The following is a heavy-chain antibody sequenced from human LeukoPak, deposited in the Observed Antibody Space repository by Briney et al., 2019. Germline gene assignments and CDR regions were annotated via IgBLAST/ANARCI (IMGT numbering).Heavy chain of an antibody. Sequence: GGSLRLSCAASGFSFSSYGMSWVRQAPGKGLEWVSVIYSGGSTNYADSVKGRFTISRDNAKNSLYLQMNSLRAEDTAVYYCAGRGSGWYPGYWGQGTLVAVSS. CDR2: IYSGGST. J-gene: IGHJ4*02. V-gene: IGHV3-66*01. CDR1: GFSFSSYG. CDR3: AGRGSGWYPGY. D-gene: IGHD6-19*01.